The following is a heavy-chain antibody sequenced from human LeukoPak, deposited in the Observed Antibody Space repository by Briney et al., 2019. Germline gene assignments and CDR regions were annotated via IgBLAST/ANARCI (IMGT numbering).Heavy chain of an antibody. Sequence: ASVKVSSKASGYTFTSYGINWVRQAPGQGLEWMGWISAYSGNTNYAQKLQGRVTMTTDTTANTAYMELRSLRSDDTAVYYCARNVIVGAVFDNWGQGTLVTVSS. CDR3: ARNVIVGAVFDN. J-gene: IGHJ4*02. V-gene: IGHV1-18*01. CDR2: ISAYSGNT. CDR1: GYTFTSYG. D-gene: IGHD1-26*01.